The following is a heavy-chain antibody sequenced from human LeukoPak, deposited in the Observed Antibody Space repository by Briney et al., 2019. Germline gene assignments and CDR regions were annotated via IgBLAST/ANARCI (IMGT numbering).Heavy chain of an antibody. Sequence: PSVKVSCKASGYTFTGYYMHWVRQAPGQGLEWMGWINPNSGGTNYAQKFQGRVTMTRDTSISTAYMELSRLRSDDTAVYYCARGHIVVVTTNYYGMDVWGQGTTVTVSS. V-gene: IGHV1-2*02. J-gene: IGHJ6*02. CDR1: GYTFTGYY. D-gene: IGHD2-21*02. CDR2: INPNSGGT. CDR3: ARGHIVVVTTNYYGMDV.